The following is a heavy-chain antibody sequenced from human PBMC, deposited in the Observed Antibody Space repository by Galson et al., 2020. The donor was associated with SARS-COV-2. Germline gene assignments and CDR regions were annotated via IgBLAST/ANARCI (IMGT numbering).Heavy chain of an antibody. J-gene: IGHJ3*02. V-gene: IGHV3-30*04. CDR1: GFTFRNYA. Sequence: GGSLRLSCAASGFTFRNYAIHWVRQAPGKGLEWLTVISHDGKIQVYADSVKGRFTISRDNSGNMVFLQMVSRRADDTALYYCTRDVSGGASDIWGQGTMVTVSS. D-gene: IGHD1-26*01. CDR2: ISHDGKIQ. CDR3: TRDVSGGASDI.